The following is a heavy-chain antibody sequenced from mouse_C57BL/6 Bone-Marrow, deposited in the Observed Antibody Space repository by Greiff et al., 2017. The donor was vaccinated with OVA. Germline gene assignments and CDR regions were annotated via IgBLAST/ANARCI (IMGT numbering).Heavy chain of an antibody. CDR2: IYPRSGNT. V-gene: IGHV1-81*01. D-gene: IGHD2-3*01. Sequence: VQGVESGAELARPGASVKLSCKASGYTFTSYGLSWVKQRTGQGLEWIGEIYPRSGNTYYNEKFKGKATLTADKSSSTAYMELRSLTSEDSAVYFCGGWLLHTYWGQGTLVTVSA. CDR3: GGWLLHTY. CDR1: GYTFTSYG. J-gene: IGHJ3*01.